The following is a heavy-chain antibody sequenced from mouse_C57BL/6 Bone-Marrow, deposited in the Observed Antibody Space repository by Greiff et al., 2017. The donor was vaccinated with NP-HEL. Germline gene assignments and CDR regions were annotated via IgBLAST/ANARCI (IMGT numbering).Heavy chain of an antibody. CDR1: GFTFTDYY. J-gene: IGHJ2*01. CDR3: ARYIRTFLDY. V-gene: IGHV7-3*01. Sequence: EVKLVESGGGLVQPGGSLSLSCAASGFTFTDYYMSWVRQPPGKALEWLGFIRNKANGYTTEYSASVKGPFTISRDNSQSILYLQMNALRAEDSATYYCARYIRTFLDYWGQGTTLTVSS. CDR2: IRNKANGYTT.